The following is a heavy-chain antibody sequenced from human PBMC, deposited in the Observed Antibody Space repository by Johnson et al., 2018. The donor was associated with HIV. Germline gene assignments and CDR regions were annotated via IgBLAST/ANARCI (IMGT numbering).Heavy chain of an antibody. CDR1: GFIFSRYV. CDR2: VSYDGSNK. J-gene: IGHJ3*02. V-gene: IGHV3-30*14. CDR3: ARHFRDGDRGAFDI. D-gene: IGHD3-10*01. Sequence: QVQLVESGGGVVQPGRSMRVSCAASGFIFSRYVMHRVRQAPGKGLEWGAVVSYDGSNKYYADSVKGRFTISRDNSKNTLYLQMGSLRAEDTAVYYCARHFRDGDRGAFDIWGQGTMVTVSS.